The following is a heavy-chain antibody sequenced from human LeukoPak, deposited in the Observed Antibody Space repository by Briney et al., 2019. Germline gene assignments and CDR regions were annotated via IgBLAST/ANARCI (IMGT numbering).Heavy chain of an antibody. J-gene: IGHJ4*02. Sequence: SVKVSCKASGYSFTTNGIIWVRQAPGQGLEWMGRINPYNGNTNYAQRLQGRVTMTTDTSTSTAYMELRSLGFDDTAVYYCARDGEVGYTADFDYWGQGTLVTVSS. CDR3: ARDGEVGYTADFDY. CDR1: GYSFTTNG. CDR2: INPYNGNT. V-gene: IGHV1-18*04. D-gene: IGHD5-18*01.